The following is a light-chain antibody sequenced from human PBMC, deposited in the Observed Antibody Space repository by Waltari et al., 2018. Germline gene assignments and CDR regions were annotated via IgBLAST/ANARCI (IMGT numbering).Light chain of an antibody. CDR1: QSVSSSY. J-gene: IGKJ1*01. CDR3: QQYVTSPWT. CDR2: SAS. V-gene: IGKV3-20*01. Sequence: EIVLTQSPGILSLSPGERATLSCRASQSVSSSYLAWYQQNPGQAPRLLIYSASSRATGIPDRFSGSGSGTDFTLTISRLEPEDFAVYYCQQYVTSPWTFGQGTKVETK.